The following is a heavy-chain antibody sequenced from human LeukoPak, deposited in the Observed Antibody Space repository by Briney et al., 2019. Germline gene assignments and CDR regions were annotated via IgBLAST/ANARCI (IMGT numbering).Heavy chain of an antibody. CDR1: GFTFSDYN. CDR3: TRDDLGYYGSPLDY. CDR2: IRSKAYGGTT. J-gene: IGHJ4*02. V-gene: IGHV3-49*03. D-gene: IGHD3-10*01. Sequence: GGSLRLSCAASGFTFSDYNMRWIRQAPGKGLEWVGFIRSKAYGGTTEYAASVKGRFTISRDDSKSIAYLQMNSLKTEDTAVYYCTRDDLGYYGSPLDYWGQGTLVTVSS.